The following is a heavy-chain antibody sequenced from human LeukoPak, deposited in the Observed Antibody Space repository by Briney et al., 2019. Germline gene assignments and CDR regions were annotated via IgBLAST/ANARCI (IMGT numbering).Heavy chain of an antibody. CDR3: ARADKYSSSWYGD. D-gene: IGHD6-13*01. CDR1: GFTFSSYS. V-gene: IGHV3-48*04. J-gene: IGHJ4*02. CDR2: ISSSSSTI. Sequence: GSLRLSCAASGFTFSSYSMNWVRQAPGKGLEWVSYISSSSSTIYYADSVKGRFTISRDNAKNSLYLQMNSLRAEDTAVYYCARADKYSSSWYGDWGQGTLVTVSS.